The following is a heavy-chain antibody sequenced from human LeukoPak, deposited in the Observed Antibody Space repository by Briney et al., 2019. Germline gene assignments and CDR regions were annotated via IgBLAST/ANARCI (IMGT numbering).Heavy chain of an antibody. CDR3: ARGMVNTYYYYYYMDV. V-gene: IGHV4-59*01. D-gene: IGHD2-8*01. CDR1: GDSMSNYY. J-gene: IGHJ6*03. Sequence: SETLSLTCTVSGDSMSNYYWSWIRQTPGKGLEWIGYIYYSGITNYNPSLKSRVTISVDTSRNQFSLKLTSVTGADTALYHCARGMVNTYYYYYYMDVWGKGTSVTVSS. CDR2: IYYSGIT.